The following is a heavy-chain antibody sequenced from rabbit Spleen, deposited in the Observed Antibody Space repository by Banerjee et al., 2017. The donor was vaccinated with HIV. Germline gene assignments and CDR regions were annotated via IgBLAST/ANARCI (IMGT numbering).Heavy chain of an antibody. CDR1: GFDFSSYG. CDR3: VRGASSSGYYSL. J-gene: IGHJ4*01. Sequence: QEQLVESGGGLVQPGGSLKLSCKASGFDFSSYGVSWVRQAPGKGLEWIGYMELLFRSTYYATGVNGRFTISSHNAQNTLYLQLNSLTVADSATYFCVRGASSSGYYSLWGPGTLVTVS. CDR2: MELLFRST. V-gene: IGHV1S47*01. D-gene: IGHD1-1*01.